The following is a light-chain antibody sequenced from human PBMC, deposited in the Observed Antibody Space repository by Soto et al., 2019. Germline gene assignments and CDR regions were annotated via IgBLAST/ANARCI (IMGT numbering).Light chain of an antibody. CDR1: QSVSNN. V-gene: IGKV3-15*01. CDR2: DAS. CDR3: QQYNNWPPWT. Sequence: ILMTQSPATLSVSPGERATLSCRASQSVSNNLSWYQQKPGQAPRLLIYDASTRATGSPARFSGSGSGTEFTLTISGLQSEDFADYYCQQYNNWPPWTFGQGTKVEIK. J-gene: IGKJ1*01.